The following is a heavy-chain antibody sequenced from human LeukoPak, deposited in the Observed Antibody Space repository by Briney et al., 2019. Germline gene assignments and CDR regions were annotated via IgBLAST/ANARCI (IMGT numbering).Heavy chain of an antibody. D-gene: IGHD3-9*01. V-gene: IGHV4-39*07. J-gene: IGHJ6*03. CDR2: IYYSGST. CDR1: GGSISSSSYY. Sequence: PSETLSLTCTVSGGSISSSSYYWGWIRQPPGKGLEWIGSIYYSGSTYYNPSLKSRVTISVDTSKNQFSLKLSSVTAADTAVYYCARVGYDILTGYYYPGGLSYMDVWGKGTTVTVSS. CDR3: ARVGYDILTGYYYPGGLSYMDV.